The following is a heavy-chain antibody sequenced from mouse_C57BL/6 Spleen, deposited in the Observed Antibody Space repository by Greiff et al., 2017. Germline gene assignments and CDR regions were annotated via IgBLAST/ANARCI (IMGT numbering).Heavy chain of an antibody. D-gene: IGHD5-1*01. J-gene: IGHJ3*01. CDR1: GYSITSGYY. CDR3: AREGVRAWFAY. CDR2: ISYDGSN. V-gene: IGHV3-6*01. Sequence: EVKLQESGPGLVKPSQSLSLTCSVTGYSITSGYYWNWIRQFPGNKLEWMGYISYDGSNNYNPSLKNRISITRDTSKNQFFLKLNSVTTEDTATXYCAREGVRAWFAYWGQGTLVTVSA.